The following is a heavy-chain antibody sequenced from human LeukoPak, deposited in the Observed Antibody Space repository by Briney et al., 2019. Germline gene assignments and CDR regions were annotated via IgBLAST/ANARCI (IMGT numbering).Heavy chain of an antibody. J-gene: IGHJ5*02. D-gene: IGHD2-21*02. CDR1: GVSIRGSSYY. V-gene: IGHV4-39*07. CDR2: IYYSGST. Sequence: SETLSLTCNVSGVSIRGSSYYWGWIRQPPGKGLEWIGSIYYSGSTYYNPSLKSRVTISVDTSKNQFSLKLSSVTAADTAVYYCARKMVVTAIIGWFDPWGQGTLVTVSS. CDR3: ARKMVVTAIIGWFDP.